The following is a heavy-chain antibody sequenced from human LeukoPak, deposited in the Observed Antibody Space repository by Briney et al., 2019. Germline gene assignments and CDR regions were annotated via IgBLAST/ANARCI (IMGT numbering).Heavy chain of an antibody. CDR2: ISAYNGNT. CDR1: GYTFTSYG. D-gene: IGHD2-2*02. V-gene: IGHV1-18*01. Sequence: ASVKVSCKASGYTFTSYGISWVRQAPGQGLEWMGWISAYNGNTNYAQKLQGRVTMTTDTSTSTAYMELRSLTSDATTAYSDPRAPQAAPDTVYDWGHGTRATVSS. J-gene: IGHJ4*01. CDR3: PRAPQAAPDTVYD.